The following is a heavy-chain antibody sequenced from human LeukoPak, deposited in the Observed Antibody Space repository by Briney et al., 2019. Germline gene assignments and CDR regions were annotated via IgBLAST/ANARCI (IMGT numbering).Heavy chain of an antibody. J-gene: IGHJ3*02. CDR3: ARSGGVAFDI. CDR2: IKHSGST. CDR1: GGSFSGYY. D-gene: IGHD2-15*01. Sequence: SETLSPTCAVYGGSFSGYYWSWIRQPPVKGLEWIGEIKHSGSTNYNPSLKSRVTISVDTSKNQFSLKLSSVTAADTAVYYCARSGGVAFDIWGQGTMVTVSS. V-gene: IGHV4-34*01.